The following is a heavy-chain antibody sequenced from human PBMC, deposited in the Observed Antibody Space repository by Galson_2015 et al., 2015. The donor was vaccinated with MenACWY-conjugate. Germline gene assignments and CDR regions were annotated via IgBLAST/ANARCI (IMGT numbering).Heavy chain of an antibody. CDR1: GLTFSTYW. D-gene: IGHD6-19*01. J-gene: IGHJ2*01. V-gene: IGHV3-7*01. CDR2: IKEDGSDK. Sequence: SLKLSCAASGLTFSTYWMSWVRQAPGKGLEWVANIKEDGSDKYYVDSMRGRFTISRDNAKNSLYLQMNSLRSEDTSLYFCAKNLSNVAGLDLWGRGTLVTVSS. CDR3: AKNLSNVAGLDL.